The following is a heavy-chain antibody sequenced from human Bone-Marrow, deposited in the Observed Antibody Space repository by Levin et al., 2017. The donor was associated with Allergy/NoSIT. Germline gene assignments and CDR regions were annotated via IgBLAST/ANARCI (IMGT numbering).Heavy chain of an antibody. D-gene: IGHD4-17*01. V-gene: IGHV4-61*01. J-gene: IGHJ3*02. CDR1: GGSVRSQNYY. Sequence: SETLSLTCSVSGGSVRSQNYYWSWIRQPPGTPLEWIGYVSYSGTTTYSPSLESRVTISLGTSENEFSLRLTSLTAADTAVYYCARDHGDSSDAFAIWGQGTMVTVSS. CDR2: VSYSGTT. CDR3: ARDHGDSSDAFAI.